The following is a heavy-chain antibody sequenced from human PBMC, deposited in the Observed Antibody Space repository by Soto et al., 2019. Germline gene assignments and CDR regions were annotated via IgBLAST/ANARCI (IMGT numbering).Heavy chain of an antibody. CDR2: AYPRDSDV. Sequence: LTCSCEGTGTRVSRGRIGWVGQKDGKGLEGLGKAYPRDSDVRDSPAFEGQVTIAADNFSKTAYLELLNLNSSDTAIYYCTKGVTSPFDSWGQGTLVTVSS. CDR3: TKGVTSPFDS. J-gene: IGHJ4*02. D-gene: IGHD4-4*01. V-gene: IGHV5-51*01. CDR1: GTRVSRGR.